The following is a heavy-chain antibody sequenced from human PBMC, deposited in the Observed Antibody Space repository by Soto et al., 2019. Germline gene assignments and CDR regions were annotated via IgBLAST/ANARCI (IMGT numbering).Heavy chain of an antibody. CDR2: IYYSGST. CDR3: ASGGSSGYYPGWFDP. V-gene: IGHV4-31*03. D-gene: IGHD3-22*01. Sequence: QVQLQESGPGLVKPSQTLSLTCTVSGGSISSGGYYWSWIRQHPGKGLEWIGYIYYSGSTYYNPSLHSRVTISVDTSKNQFSLKLSSVTAADTAVYYCASGGSSGYYPGWFDPWGQGTLVTVSS. CDR1: GGSISSGGYY. J-gene: IGHJ5*02.